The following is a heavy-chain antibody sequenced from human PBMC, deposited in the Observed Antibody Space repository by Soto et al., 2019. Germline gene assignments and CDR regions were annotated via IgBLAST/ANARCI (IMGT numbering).Heavy chain of an antibody. Sequence: QVQLQESGPGLVKPSETLSLTCTVSGGSISSYYWSWIRQPPGKGLEWIGYIYYSGSTNYNPSLKSRVTISVDTSKNQFSLKLSSVTAADTAVYYCAAYSSGWHSNDYWGQGTLVTVSS. J-gene: IGHJ4*02. CDR2: IYYSGST. CDR3: AAYSSGWHSNDY. V-gene: IGHV4-59*08. D-gene: IGHD6-19*01. CDR1: GGSISSYY.